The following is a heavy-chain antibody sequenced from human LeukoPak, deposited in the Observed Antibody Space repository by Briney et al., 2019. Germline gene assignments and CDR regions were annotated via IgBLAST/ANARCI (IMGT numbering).Heavy chain of an antibody. CDR3: ASCEAVYDGFDI. D-gene: IGHD5/OR15-5a*01. CDR2: IFYSGST. CDR1: GGSISSYY. V-gene: IGHV4-59*01. Sequence: SETLSLTCTVSGGSISSYYWSWIRQPPGKGLEWIGYIFYSGSTNYNPSLKSRVTISVDTSKNQFSLKLSSVTAADTAMYYCASCEAVYDGFDIWGQGTMVTVSS. J-gene: IGHJ3*02.